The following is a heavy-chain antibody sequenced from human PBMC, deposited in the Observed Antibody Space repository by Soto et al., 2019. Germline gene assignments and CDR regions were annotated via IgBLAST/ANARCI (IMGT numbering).Heavy chain of an antibody. CDR2: ISAYNGNT. D-gene: IGHD6-19*01. V-gene: IGHV1-18*01. CDR1: GYTFTSYG. CDR3: ASSRIPVAGNYYYYYGMDV. Sequence: QVQLVQSGAEVKKPGASVKVSCKASGYTFTSYGISWVRQAPGQGLEWMGWISAYNGNTNYAQKLQGRVTMTTDISTSTAYMELRSLRSDDTAVYYCASSRIPVAGNYYYYYGMDVWGQGTTVTVSS. J-gene: IGHJ6*02.